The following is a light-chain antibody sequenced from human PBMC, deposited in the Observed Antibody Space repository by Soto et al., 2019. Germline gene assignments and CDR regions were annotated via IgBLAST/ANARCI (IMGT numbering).Light chain of an antibody. V-gene: IGKV1-17*01. CDR2: AAS. CDR3: QQYNSYPLT. J-gene: IGKJ4*01. Sequence: DIQMTQSPSSLSASVGDRVTITCRASQGIGNDLGWYQQKPGKAPKRLIYAASSLQSGVPSRFSGSESGTEFTLTIRRLQPEDFATYYCQQYNSYPLTFGGGTKVEVK. CDR1: QGIGND.